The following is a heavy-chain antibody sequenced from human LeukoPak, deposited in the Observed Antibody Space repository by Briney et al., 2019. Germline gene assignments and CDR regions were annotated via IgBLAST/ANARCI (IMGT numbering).Heavy chain of an antibody. D-gene: IGHD5-12*01. CDR3: AKGSRTIVTTKFARGHYMDV. J-gene: IGHJ6*03. V-gene: IGHV3-30*04. Sequence: GRSLRLSCAASGFTFSSYAMHWVRQAPGKGLEWVAVISFDGSNKYYADSVKDRFTISRDNSKNTLYLQMNSLRAEDTAVYYSAKGSRTIVTTKFARGHYMDVWGKGTTVTVSS. CDR2: ISFDGSNK. CDR1: GFTFSSYA.